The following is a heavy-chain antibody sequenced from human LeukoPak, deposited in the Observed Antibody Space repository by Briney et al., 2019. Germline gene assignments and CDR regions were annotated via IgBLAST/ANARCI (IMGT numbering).Heavy chain of an antibody. CDR1: GGTFSSYA. Sequence: SVKVSCKASGGTFSSYAISWVRQAPGQGLEWMGGIIPIFGTANYAQKFQGRVTITADKSTSTAYMELSSLRSDDTAVYYCAREVGSGYDIGSYEFDYWGQGTLVTVSS. V-gene: IGHV1-69*06. J-gene: IGHJ4*02. CDR2: IIPIFGTA. D-gene: IGHD5-12*01. CDR3: AREVGSGYDIGSYEFDY.